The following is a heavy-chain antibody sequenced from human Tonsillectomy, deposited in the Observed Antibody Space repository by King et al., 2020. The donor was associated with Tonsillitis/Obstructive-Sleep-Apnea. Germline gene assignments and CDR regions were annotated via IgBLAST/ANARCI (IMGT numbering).Heavy chain of an antibody. CDR2: IDPSDSYT. Sequence: VQLVESGAEVKKPGESLRISCKGSGYSFTSYWINWVHQMPGKGLEWMGRIDPSDSYTNYSPSFQGHVTISADKSISTAYLQWSSLKASDTAMYYCARQDGPLYYYYGMDVWGQGTTVIVSS. CDR3: ARQDGPLYYYYGMDV. J-gene: IGHJ6*02. V-gene: IGHV5-10-1*03. D-gene: IGHD2-15*01. CDR1: GYSFTSYW.